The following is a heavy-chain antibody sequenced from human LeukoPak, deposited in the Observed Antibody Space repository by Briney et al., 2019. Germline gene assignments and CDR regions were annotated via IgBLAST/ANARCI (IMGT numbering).Heavy chain of an antibody. D-gene: IGHD6-13*01. CDR1: GGSISSSSYY. J-gene: IGHJ2*01. CDR2: IYYSGST. CDR3: ASSPIAAAGTLFSWYFDL. Sequence: SETLSLTCTASGGSISSSSYYWSWIRQPPGKGLEWIGYIYYSGSTNYNPSLKSRVTISVDTSKNQFSLKLSSVTATDTAVYYCASSPIAAAGTLFSWYFDLWGRGTLVTVSS. V-gene: IGHV4-61*05.